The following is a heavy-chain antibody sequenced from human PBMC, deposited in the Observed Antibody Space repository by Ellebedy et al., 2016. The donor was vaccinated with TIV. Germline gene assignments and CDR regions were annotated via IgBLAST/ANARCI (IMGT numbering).Heavy chain of an antibody. CDR1: GFTFSDYG. CDR2: IWSDGSNR. D-gene: IGHD4-17*01. V-gene: IGHV3-33*01. CDR3: ARARDFGDSTFDQ. J-gene: IGHJ4*02. Sequence: PGGSLRLSCAASGFTFSDYGMHWVRQAPGEGLEWVAVIWSDGSNRYYVDSVKGRFTISRDDSKNTLYLQMNSLRAEDTAVYYCARARDFGDSTFDQWGQGILVTVSS.